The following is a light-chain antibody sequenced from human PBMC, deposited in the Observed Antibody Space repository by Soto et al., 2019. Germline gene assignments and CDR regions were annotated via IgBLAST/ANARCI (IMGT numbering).Light chain of an antibody. V-gene: IGKV1-27*01. CDR2: SAS. J-gene: IGKJ5*01. CDR1: QDISDY. CDR3: HKLNTAHLT. Sequence: DIQMTQSPSSLSASVGDRVTITCRASQDISDYLAWYQQKPGKVPKLLIYSASTLQSGVPSRFSGSGSGTDFTLTISSLQPEDVATYYCHKLNTAHLTFGQGTRLEIK.